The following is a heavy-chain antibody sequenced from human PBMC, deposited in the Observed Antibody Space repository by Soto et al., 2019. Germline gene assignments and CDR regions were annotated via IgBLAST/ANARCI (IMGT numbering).Heavy chain of an antibody. CDR2: ISRSSRTI. J-gene: IGHJ4*02. V-gene: IGHV3-48*01. CDR1: GFTFSGYC. Sequence: EVQLVESGGDLVQPGGSLRLSCAVSGFTFSGYCMHWVRQAPGKGLEWVSYISRSSRTIYYADSVKGRFTISRDNARKSLYLQMNSLRAEDTAVYYCVANLEYCGEDCDIDYWGQGTLVTVSS. CDR3: VANLEYCGEDCDIDY. D-gene: IGHD2-21*02.